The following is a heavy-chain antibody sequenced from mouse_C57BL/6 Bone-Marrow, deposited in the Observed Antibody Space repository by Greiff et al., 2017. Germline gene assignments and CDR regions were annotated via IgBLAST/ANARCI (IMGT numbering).Heavy chain of an antibody. CDR2: ISNLAYSI. Sequence: EVQLQESGGGLVQPGGSLKLSCAASGFTFSDYGMAWVRQAPRKGPEWVAFISNLAYSIYYADTVTGRFTSSRENAKNTLYLEMSSLRSEDTAMYYCARRDGYYFSFDYWGQGTTLTVSS. V-gene: IGHV5-15*01. J-gene: IGHJ2*01. CDR1: GFTFSDYG. D-gene: IGHD2-3*01. CDR3: ARRDGYYFSFDY.